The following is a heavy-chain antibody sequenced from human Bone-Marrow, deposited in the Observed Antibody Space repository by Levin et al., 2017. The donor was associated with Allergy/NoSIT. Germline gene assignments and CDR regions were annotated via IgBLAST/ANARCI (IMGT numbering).Heavy chain of an antibody. D-gene: IGHD2-2*01. CDR2: ISYDGSNK. CDR3: ARDGGTLIVVVPAARNYFDY. J-gene: IGHJ4*02. V-gene: IGHV3-30*04. Sequence: QPGGSLRLSCAASGFTFSSYAMHWVRQAPGKGLEWVAVISYDGSNKYYADSVKGRFTISRDNSKNTLYLQMNSLRAEDTAVYYCARDGGTLIVVVPAARNYFDYWGQGTLVTVSS. CDR1: GFTFSSYA.